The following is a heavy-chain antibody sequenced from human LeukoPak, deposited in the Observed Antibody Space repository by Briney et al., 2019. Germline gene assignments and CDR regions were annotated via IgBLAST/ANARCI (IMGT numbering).Heavy chain of an antibody. CDR3: ARSLYYDFWSGYHGFDY. CDR2: INPSGGST. Sequence: ASVKVSCKASGYTFTSYYMHWVRQAPGQGLEWMGIINPSGGSTSYAQKFQGRVTMTRDTSTSTVYMELSSLRSEDTAVYYCARSLYYDFWSGYHGFDYWGQGTLVTVSS. CDR1: GYTFTSYY. V-gene: IGHV1-46*01. J-gene: IGHJ4*02. D-gene: IGHD3-3*01.